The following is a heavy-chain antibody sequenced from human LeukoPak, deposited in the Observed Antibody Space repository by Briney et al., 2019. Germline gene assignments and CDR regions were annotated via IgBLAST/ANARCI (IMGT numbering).Heavy chain of an antibody. CDR3: GAGSGSYFEAFDI. J-gene: IGHJ3*02. D-gene: IGHD3-10*01. Sequence: SVKVSCKASGGTFSSYAISWVRQAPGQGLEWMGGIIPIFGTANYAQKFQGRVTITADESTSPAYMELSSLRSEDTAVYYCGAGSGSYFEAFDILGQGTMVTVSS. V-gene: IGHV1-69*01. CDR1: GGTFSSYA. CDR2: IIPIFGTA.